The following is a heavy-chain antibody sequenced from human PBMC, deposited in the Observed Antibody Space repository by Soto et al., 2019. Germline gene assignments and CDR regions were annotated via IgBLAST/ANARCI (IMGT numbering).Heavy chain of an antibody. CDR3: AREGSGWSPLDY. CDR2: INPNSGGT. V-gene: IGHV1-2*02. CDR1: GYTLTGYY. Sequence: ASVKVSCKASGYTLTGYYMHWVRQAPGQGLEWMGWINPNSGGTNYAQKFQGRVTMTRDTSISTAYMEPSRLRSDDTAVYYCAREGSGWSPLDYWGQGTLVTVSS. D-gene: IGHD6-19*01. J-gene: IGHJ4*02.